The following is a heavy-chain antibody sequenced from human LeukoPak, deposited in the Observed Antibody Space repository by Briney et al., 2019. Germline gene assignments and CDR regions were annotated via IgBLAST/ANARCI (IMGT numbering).Heavy chain of an antibody. CDR3: ARGSGKAASDAFDF. CDR2: MNPATGYT. V-gene: IGHV1-8*03. CDR1: GYTFSTYD. J-gene: IGHJ3*01. D-gene: IGHD6-25*01. Sequence: ASVKVSCKASGYTFSTYDINWVRQGTGQGLEWTGWMNPATGYTDYAQKFQGRVTISRNTSISTVYMELRSLKSDDTAVYHCARGSGKAASDAFDFWGLGTMVTVSS.